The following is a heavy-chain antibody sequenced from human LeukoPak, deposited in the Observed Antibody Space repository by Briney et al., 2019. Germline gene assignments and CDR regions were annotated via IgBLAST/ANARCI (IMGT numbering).Heavy chain of an antibody. V-gene: IGHV3-64*01. CDR1: GFTFSSYA. J-gene: IGHJ4*02. Sequence: GGSLRLSCAASGFTFSSYAMHWVRQAPGKGLEYVSAISSNGGSTYYANSVKGRFTISRDNSKNTLYLQMGSLRAEDMAVYYCARGKGSSGPDYWGQGTLVTVSS. D-gene: IGHD6-19*01. CDR3: ARGKGSSGPDY. CDR2: ISSNGGST.